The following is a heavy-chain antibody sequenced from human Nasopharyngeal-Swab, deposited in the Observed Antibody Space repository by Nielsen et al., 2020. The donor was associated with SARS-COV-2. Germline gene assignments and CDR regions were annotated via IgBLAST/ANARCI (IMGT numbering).Heavy chain of an antibody. CDR1: GYTFTSYG. CDR3: ERGGSGSYSSWFDP. J-gene: IGHJ5*02. CDR2: ISANNGNT. V-gene: IGHV1-18*01. Sequence: ASEKVSCKASGYTFTSYGISWVRQAPGQGLEWMGWISANNGNTNYAQKLQGRVTMTTDTSTSKAYMELRSLRSDDTAVYYYERGGSGSYSSWFDPWGQGTLVTVSS. D-gene: IGHD1-26*01.